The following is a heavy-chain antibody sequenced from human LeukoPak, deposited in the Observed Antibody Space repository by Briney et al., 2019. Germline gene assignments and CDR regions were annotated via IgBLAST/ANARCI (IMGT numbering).Heavy chain of an antibody. D-gene: IGHD1-7*01. V-gene: IGHV3-21*01. CDR3: AKYQTGTWTSYDSSDI. Sequence: RSGGSLRLSCTASGFSFSSPGMNWVRQAPGKGLEWVPSINGESTFKVYADSVKGRFTISRDNAKNSLYLQMDSLRAEDTAVYYCAKYQTGTWTSYDSSDIWGQGTLVTVSS. CDR1: GFSFSSPG. CDR2: INGESTFK. J-gene: IGHJ3*02.